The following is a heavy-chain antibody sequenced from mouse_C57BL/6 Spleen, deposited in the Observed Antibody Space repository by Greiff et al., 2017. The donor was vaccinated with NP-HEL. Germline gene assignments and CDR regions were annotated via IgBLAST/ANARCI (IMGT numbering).Heavy chain of an antibody. CDR3: ARKGLRGDYAMDY. D-gene: IGHD1-1*01. Sequence: VQLQQSGAELVKPGASVKISCKASGYAFSSYWMNWVKQRPGKGLEWIGQIYSGDGDTNYNGKFKGKATLTADKSSSTAYMQLSSLTSEDSAVYFCARKGLRGDYAMDYWGQGTSVTVSS. J-gene: IGHJ4*01. CDR2: IYSGDGDT. V-gene: IGHV1-80*01. CDR1: GYAFSSYW.